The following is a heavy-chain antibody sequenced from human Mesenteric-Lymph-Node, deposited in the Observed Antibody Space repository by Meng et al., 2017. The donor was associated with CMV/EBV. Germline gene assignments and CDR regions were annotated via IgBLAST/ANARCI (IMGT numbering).Heavy chain of an antibody. D-gene: IGHD2-2*01. CDR1: GFSFDDYA. V-gene: IGHV3-9*01. J-gene: IGHJ4*02. CDR3: ARRSGGDSTSWRPEAADY. CDR2: INWNSGSV. Sequence: SLKISCAASGFSFDDYAMHWVRQVPGKGLEWVSSINWNSGSVGYADSVKGRFTISRDNAKNSLYLQMNSLRAEDTAVYYCARRSGGDSTSWRPEAADYWGQGTLVTVSS.